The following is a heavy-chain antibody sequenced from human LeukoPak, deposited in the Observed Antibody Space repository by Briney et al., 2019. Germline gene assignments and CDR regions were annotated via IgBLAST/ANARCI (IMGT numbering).Heavy chain of an antibody. J-gene: IGHJ6*03. D-gene: IGHD1-7*01. V-gene: IGHV4-38-2*02. CDR1: GGITTTYY. CDR2: LSHSEDT. CDR3: ARARGLELDYYYYYMDV. Sequence: SETLSLTCSVSGGITTTYYWGWVRQPPGKGLEWIGSLSHSEDTYFNPSLKSRVTISLDTSKSHFSLNLSTVTAADTAVYYCARARGLELDYYYYYMDVWGKGTTVTVSS.